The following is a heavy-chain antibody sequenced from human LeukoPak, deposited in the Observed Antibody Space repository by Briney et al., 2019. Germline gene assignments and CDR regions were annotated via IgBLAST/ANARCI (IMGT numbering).Heavy chain of an antibody. CDR3: ARAVSGRFDY. V-gene: IGHV4-59*08. CDR1: GGSMSPYH. D-gene: IGHD6-19*01. J-gene: IGHJ4*02. CDR2: IYYSGST. Sequence: SSETLSLTCTVSGGSMSPYHWGWIRQPPGKGLEWTGYIYYSGSTNYNPSLNSRVTISVDTSKNQFSLRLSSVTAADTAIYYCARAVSGRFDYWGQGTLVTVSS.